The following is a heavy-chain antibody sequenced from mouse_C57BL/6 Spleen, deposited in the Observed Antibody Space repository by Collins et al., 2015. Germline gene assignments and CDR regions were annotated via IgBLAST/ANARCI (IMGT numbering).Heavy chain of an antibody. V-gene: IGHV1-87*01. CDR2: IYPGDGDT. Sequence: QVQLQQSGAELARPGASVKLSCKASGYTFTSYWMQWVKQRPGQGLEWIGAIYPGDGDTRYTQKFKGKATLTADKSSSTAYMQLSSLASEDSAVYYCARGDYDYPFAYWGQGTLVTVSA. J-gene: IGHJ3*01. CDR3: ARGDYDYPFAY. CDR1: GYTFTSYW. D-gene: IGHD2-4*01.